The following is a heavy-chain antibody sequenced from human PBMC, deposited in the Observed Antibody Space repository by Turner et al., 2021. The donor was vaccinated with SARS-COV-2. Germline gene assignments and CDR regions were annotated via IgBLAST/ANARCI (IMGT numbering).Heavy chain of an antibody. CDR2: ISDDGSSA. Sequence: VQLVESGGDFVHLGGSLRLSCVGSGFTFSDHWMHWVRQGPGKGLVWVSRISDDGSSASYGGSVRGRFTVSRDNAKNTLYLQMNSLRPDDTGVYYCTRRGIAAAGNDYWGQGTLVTVSS. D-gene: IGHD6-13*01. CDR1: GFTFSDHW. J-gene: IGHJ4*02. CDR3: TRRGIAAAGNDY. V-gene: IGHV3-74*01.